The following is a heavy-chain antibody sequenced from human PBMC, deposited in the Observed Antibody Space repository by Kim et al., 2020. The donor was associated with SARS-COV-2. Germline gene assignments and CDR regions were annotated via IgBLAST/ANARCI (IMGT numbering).Heavy chain of an antibody. D-gene: IGHD2-2*01. V-gene: IGHV3-30*01. CDR3: ARDEDVVVPAATPEVFDY. J-gene: IGHJ4*02. Sequence: VKGRFTISRDNSKNTLYLQMNSLRAEDTAVYYCARDEDVVVPAATPEVFDYWGQGTPVTVSS.